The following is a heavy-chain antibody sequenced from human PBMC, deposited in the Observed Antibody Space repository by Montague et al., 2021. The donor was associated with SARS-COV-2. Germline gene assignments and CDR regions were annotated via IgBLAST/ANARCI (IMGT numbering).Heavy chain of an antibody. CDR3: ARAVGRGYSGYEGEY. CDR1: GGSINDHY. D-gene: IGHD5-12*01. CDR2: ISSNGKT. Sequence: SETLSLTCTVSGGSINDHYRSWIRQSPGKGLEWIGYISSNGKTNYNPSLKSRVTLSADASRNEFSLKLSSVTAADTAVYYCARAVGRGYSGYEGEYWGQGTLVTVSS. J-gene: IGHJ4*02. V-gene: IGHV4-59*11.